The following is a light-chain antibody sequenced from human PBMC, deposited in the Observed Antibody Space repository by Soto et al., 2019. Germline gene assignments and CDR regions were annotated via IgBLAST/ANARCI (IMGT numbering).Light chain of an antibody. CDR1: SSDVGGYSY. CDR2: DVS. CDR3: ASYTASSPSV. Sequence: QSALTQPASLSGSPGQSIAISCTGTSSDVGGYSYVSWYQQQPGKAPKLVISDVSNRPSGVSDRFSGSKSGNTASLTISGLQTEDEADYYCASYTASSPSVSGTGTRPPS. V-gene: IGLV2-14*01. J-gene: IGLJ1*01.